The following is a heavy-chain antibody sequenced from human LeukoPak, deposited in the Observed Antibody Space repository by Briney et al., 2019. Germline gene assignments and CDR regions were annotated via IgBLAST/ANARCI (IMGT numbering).Heavy chain of an antibody. CDR3: ARAKSSSWYSPDY. CDR1: GFTFSGYY. V-gene: IGHV3-11*04. CDR2: ISSSGSTI. J-gene: IGHJ4*02. Sequence: PGGSLRLSCAASGFTFSGYYMSWIRQAPGKGLEWVSYISSSGSTIYYADSVKGRFTISRDNAKNSLYLQMNSLRAEDTAVYYCARAKSSSWYSPDYWGQGTLVTVSS. D-gene: IGHD6-13*01.